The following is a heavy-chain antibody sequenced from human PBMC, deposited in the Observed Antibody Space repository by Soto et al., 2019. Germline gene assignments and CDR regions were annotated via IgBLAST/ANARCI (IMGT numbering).Heavy chain of an antibody. CDR3: ARARATIAAAAICDF. Sequence: PSETLSLTCTVSGGSISSGGYSWTWIRQHPGKGLEWIGYIYYSGSTYYKPSLKSRVTISVDTSKNQFSLKLSSVTAADTAVYYCARARATIAAAAICDFWGQGTLVTVAS. CDR2: IYYSGST. CDR1: GGSISSGGYS. V-gene: IGHV4-31*03. D-gene: IGHD6-13*01. J-gene: IGHJ4*02.